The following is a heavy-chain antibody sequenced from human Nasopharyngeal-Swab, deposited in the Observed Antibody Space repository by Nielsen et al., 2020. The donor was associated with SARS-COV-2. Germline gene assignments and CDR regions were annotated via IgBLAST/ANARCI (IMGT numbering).Heavy chain of an antibody. CDR2: IDPSDSYA. V-gene: IGHV5-10-1*01. Sequence: GGSLRLSCEGSGCSFSSYWINWVRQTPGKGLEWLGRIDPSDSYAKYSPSFQGHVTISADRSISTAYLQWSSLKASDTATYYCAITRLTPFDYWGQGTLVTVSS. CDR3: AITRLTPFDY. D-gene: IGHD3-9*01. CDR1: GCSFSSYW. J-gene: IGHJ4*02.